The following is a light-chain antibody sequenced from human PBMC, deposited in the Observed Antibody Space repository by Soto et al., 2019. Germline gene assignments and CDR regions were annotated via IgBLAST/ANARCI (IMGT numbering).Light chain of an antibody. V-gene: IGLV2-14*01. CDR1: SSDVGGYNY. CDR3: RSYTSISAPYVV. CDR2: EVS. Sequence: QSALTQPASVSGSPGQSITISCTGTSSDVGGYNYVSWYQQHPGKAPKLMIYEVSNRPSGVSNRFSGSKSGNTASLTISGLQAEDGAGYYCRSYTSISAPYVVFGGRTKGTVL. J-gene: IGLJ2*01.